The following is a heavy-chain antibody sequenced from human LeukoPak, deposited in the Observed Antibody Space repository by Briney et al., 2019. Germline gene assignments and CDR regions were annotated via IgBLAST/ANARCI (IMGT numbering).Heavy chain of an antibody. CDR3: ARDQPEWPIVGATTV. CDR2: ISAYNGNT. V-gene: IGHV1-18*01. CDR1: GYTFTSYG. D-gene: IGHD1-26*01. Sequence: GASVKVSCKASGYTFTSYGISWVRQAPGQGLEWMGWISAYNGNTNYAQKLQGRVTMTTDTSTSTAYMELRSLRSDDTAVYYCARDQPEWPIVGATTVWGQGTLVTVSS. J-gene: IGHJ4*02.